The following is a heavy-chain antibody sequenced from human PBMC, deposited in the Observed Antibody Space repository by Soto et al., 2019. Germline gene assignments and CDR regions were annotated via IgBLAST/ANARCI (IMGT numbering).Heavy chain of an antibody. J-gene: IGHJ6*02. CDR2: IYYSGST. Sequence: SETLSLTCTVSGGSISSGGYYWSWIRQHPGKGLEWIGYIYYSGSTYYNPSLKSRVTISVDTSKNQFSLKLSSVTAADTAVYYCARLPYYDFWSGYPSPYYYGMDVWGQGTTVTVSS. D-gene: IGHD3-3*01. CDR3: ARLPYYDFWSGYPSPYYYGMDV. CDR1: GGSISSGGYY. V-gene: IGHV4-31*03.